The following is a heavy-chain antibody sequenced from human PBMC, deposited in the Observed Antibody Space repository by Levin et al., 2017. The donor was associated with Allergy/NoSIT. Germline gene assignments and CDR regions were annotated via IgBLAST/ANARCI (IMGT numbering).Heavy chain of an antibody. Sequence: GGSLRLSCTASGFTFGDYAMSWFRQAPGKGLEWVGFIRSKAYGGTTEYAASVKGRFTISRDDSKSIAYLQMNSLKTEDTAVYYCTRDSIAVAGTFGYWGQGTLVTVSS. J-gene: IGHJ4*02. CDR1: GFTFGDYA. V-gene: IGHV3-49*03. CDR3: TRDSIAVAGTFGY. CDR2: IRSKAYGGTT. D-gene: IGHD6-19*01.